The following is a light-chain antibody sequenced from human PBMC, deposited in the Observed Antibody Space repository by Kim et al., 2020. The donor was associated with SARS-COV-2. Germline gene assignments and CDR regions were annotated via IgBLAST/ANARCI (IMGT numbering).Light chain of an antibody. CDR2: EDN. J-gene: IGLJ3*02. V-gene: IGLV6-57*03. CDR1: SCSIASNY. Sequence: GKTVTISGTRSSCSIASNYVQWYQQRPGSAPTTVIYEDNQRPSGVPDRFSGSIDSSSNSASLTISGLKTEDEADYYCQSYDSSNLVFGGGTQLTVL. CDR3: QSYDSSNLV.